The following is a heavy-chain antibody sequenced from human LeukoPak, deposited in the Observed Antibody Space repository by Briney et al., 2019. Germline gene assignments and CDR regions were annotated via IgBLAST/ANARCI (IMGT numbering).Heavy chain of an antibody. D-gene: IGHD3-22*01. CDR3: ARDPSSGDYYDSSGPFDY. J-gene: IGHJ4*02. CDR1: GGSISSSSYY. CDR2: IYYSGST. Sequence: SETLSLTCTVSGGSISSSSYYWGWIRQPPGKGLEWIGSIYYSGSTYYNPSLESRVTISVDTSKNQFSLKLSSVTAADTAVYYCARDPSSGDYYDSSGPFDYWGQGTLVTVSS. V-gene: IGHV4-39*07.